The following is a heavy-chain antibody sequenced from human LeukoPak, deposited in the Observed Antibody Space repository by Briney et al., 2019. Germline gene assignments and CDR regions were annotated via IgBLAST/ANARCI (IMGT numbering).Heavy chain of an antibody. D-gene: IGHD1-26*01. CDR3: ARASGTYPFDY. CDR1: GLTFSSYW. V-gene: IGHV3-74*01. J-gene: IGHJ4*02. Sequence: GGSLRLSCAASGLTFSSYWMHWVRRAPGKGLVWVSRINSDGAATNYADSVKGRFTISRDNARNTLYLQMNSLGADDTAVYYCARASGTYPFDYWGQGTLVTVSS. CDR2: INSDGAAT.